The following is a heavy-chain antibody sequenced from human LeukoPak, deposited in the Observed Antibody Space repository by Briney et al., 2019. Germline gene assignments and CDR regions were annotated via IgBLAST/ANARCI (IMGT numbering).Heavy chain of an antibody. D-gene: IGHD6-13*01. CDR3: ARGESIAAAGFGY. Sequence: SETLSLTCTVSGGSISSYYWSWIRQPPGKGLEWIGYIYYSGSTNYNPSLESRVTISVDTSKNQFSLKLSSVTAADTAVYYCARGESIAAAGFGYWGQGTLVTVSS. CDR2: IYYSGST. CDR1: GGSISSYY. V-gene: IGHV4-59*01. J-gene: IGHJ4*02.